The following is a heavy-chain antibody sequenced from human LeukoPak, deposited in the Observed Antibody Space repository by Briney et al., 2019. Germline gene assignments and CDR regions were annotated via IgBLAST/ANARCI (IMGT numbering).Heavy chain of an antibody. V-gene: IGHV3-21*01. D-gene: IGHD5-12*01. Sequence: VKPGGSLRLSCAASGLPFSSYSVNWVRRAPGKGLEWVSFISSSSHNIYYADSVKGRFTISRDNAKNSLYLQMNSLRAEDTAVYYCARDWHSGYDFDYWGQGTLVTVSS. CDR2: ISSSSHNI. J-gene: IGHJ4*02. CDR3: ARDWHSGYDFDY. CDR1: GLPFSSYS.